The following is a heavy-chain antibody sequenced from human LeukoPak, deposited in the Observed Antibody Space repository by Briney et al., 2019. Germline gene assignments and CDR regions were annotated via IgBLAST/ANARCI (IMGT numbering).Heavy chain of an antibody. J-gene: IGHJ4*02. CDR2: IYYSGST. CDR3: ARAPVGATRYFDY. CDR1: GGSISSGDYC. D-gene: IGHD1-26*01. Sequence: SQTLSLTCTVSGGSISSGDYCWSWIRQPPGKGLEWIGYIYYSGSTYYNPSLKSRVTISVDTSKNQFSLKLSSVTAADTAVYYCARAPVGATRYFDYWGQGTLVTVSS. V-gene: IGHV4-30-4*08.